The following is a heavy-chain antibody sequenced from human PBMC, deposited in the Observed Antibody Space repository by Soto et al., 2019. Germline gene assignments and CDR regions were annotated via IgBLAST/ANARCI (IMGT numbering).Heavy chain of an antibody. CDR3: ALLGYCSRTSCYGFRAHAPFDY. CDR1: GFTFSSYS. Sequence: GGSLRLSCAASGFTFSSYSMNWVRQAPGKGLEWVSSISSSSSYIYYADSVKGRFTISRDNAKNSLYLQMNSLRAEDTAVYYCALLGYCSRTSCYGFRAHAPFDYWGQGTLVTVSS. V-gene: IGHV3-21*01. D-gene: IGHD2-2*01. CDR2: ISSSSSYI. J-gene: IGHJ4*02.